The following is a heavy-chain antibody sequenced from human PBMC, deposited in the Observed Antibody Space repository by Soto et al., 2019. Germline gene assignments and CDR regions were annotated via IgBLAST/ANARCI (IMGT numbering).Heavy chain of an antibody. J-gene: IGHJ5*02. V-gene: IGHV3-23*01. Sequence: EVQLLESGGGLVQPGGSLRLSCAASGFTFSSYAMSWVRQAPGKGLEWVSAISGSGGSTYYADSVKGRFTISRDNSKNTLYLQMNRLRAEDTAVYYCAKDRYGDYTLAWFDPWGQGTLVTVSS. CDR3: AKDRYGDYTLAWFDP. D-gene: IGHD4-17*01. CDR1: GFTFSSYA. CDR2: ISGSGGST.